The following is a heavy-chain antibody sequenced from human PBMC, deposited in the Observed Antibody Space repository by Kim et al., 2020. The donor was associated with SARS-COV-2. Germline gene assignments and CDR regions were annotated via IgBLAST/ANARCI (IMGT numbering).Heavy chain of an antibody. D-gene: IGHD3-3*01. V-gene: IGHV3-30*18. CDR2: ISYDGRKK. CDR3: AKDSAYYDFWSGYLKEKDYYYYYGMDV. J-gene: IGHJ6*02. CDR1: GFTFSSYG. Sequence: GGSLRLSCAASGFTFSSYGMHWVRQAPGKGLEWVAVISYDGRKKYYADSGKGRFTISRDNSKNTLYLQMKSLRAEDTAVYYCAKDSAYYDFWSGYLKEKDYYYYYGMDVWGQGTTVTVSS.